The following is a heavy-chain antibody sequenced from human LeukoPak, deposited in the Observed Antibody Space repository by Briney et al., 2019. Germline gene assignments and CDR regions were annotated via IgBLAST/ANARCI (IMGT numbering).Heavy chain of an antibody. CDR2: IYYSGST. V-gene: IGHV4-59*08. J-gene: IGHJ4*02. CDR1: GGSISSYY. CDR3: AGTDYGLFDY. D-gene: IGHD3-16*01. Sequence: SETLSLTCTVSGGSISSYYWSWIRQPPGKGLEWIGYIYYSGSTNYNPSLKSRVTISVDMSKNQFSLKLNSVTAADTAVFYCAGTDYGLFDYWGQGTLVTVSS.